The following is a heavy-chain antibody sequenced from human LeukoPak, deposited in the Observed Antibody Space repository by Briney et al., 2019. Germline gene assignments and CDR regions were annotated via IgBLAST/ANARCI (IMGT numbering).Heavy chain of an antibody. D-gene: IGHD5-24*01. CDR2: IKQDGSKK. V-gene: IGHV3-7*04. J-gene: IGHJ4*02. Sequence: PGWSLRLSCVASGFPFSSYWMTWVRQAPGKVLEWVANIKQDGSKKSYVDSVKGRFTISRDNAKNSLYLQMNSLRAEDTAIYYCTRVGYIDEGIDYWGQGTLVTVSS. CDR3: TRVGYIDEGIDY. CDR1: GFPFSSYW.